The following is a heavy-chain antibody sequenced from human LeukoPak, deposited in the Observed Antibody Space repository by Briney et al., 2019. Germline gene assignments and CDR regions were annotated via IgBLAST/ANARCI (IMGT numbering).Heavy chain of an antibody. CDR2: IRYDGTKQ. J-gene: IGHJ4*02. Sequence: PGGSLRLSCAASGFTFSRYGMHWVRQAPDKGLEWVALIRYDGTKQDYADSVKGRVTISRDNFKNTLYLQLNSLRAEDTAMYYCARTGDTERFDYWGQGTLLTVSS. CDR3: ARTGDTERFDY. D-gene: IGHD3/OR15-3a*01. CDR1: GFTFSRYG. V-gene: IGHV3-30*02.